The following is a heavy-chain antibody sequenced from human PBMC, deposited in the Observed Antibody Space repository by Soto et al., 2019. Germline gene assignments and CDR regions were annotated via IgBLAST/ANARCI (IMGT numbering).Heavy chain of an antibody. CDR2: IIPFYTSP. V-gene: IGHV1-69*06. Sequence: QVQLVQSGAEVKKPGSSVKVSCKASGGTFSSNAISWVRQAPGQVLEWMGGIIPFYTSPNYAQNFQGRGTVTADKATSTAYLELSRLKFADSAIYYCAVTVTGSRSPLAHWGRGTLVIVSS. D-gene: IGHD3-9*01. CDR3: AVTVTGSRSPLAH. J-gene: IGHJ4*02. CDR1: GGTFSSNA.